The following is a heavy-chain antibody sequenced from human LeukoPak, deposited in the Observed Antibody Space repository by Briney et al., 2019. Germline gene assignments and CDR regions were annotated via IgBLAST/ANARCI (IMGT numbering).Heavy chain of an antibody. D-gene: IGHD6-13*01. J-gene: IGHJ4*02. CDR2: INAGNGNT. CDR3: ARVFEQQLGTTFDY. V-gene: IGHV1-3*01. Sequence: GASVKVSCKASGYTFTSYAMHWVRQAPEQRLEWMGWINAGNGNTKYSQKFQGRVTITRDTSASTAYMELSSLRSEDTAVYYCARVFEQQLGTTFDYWGQGTLVTVSS. CDR1: GYTFTSYA.